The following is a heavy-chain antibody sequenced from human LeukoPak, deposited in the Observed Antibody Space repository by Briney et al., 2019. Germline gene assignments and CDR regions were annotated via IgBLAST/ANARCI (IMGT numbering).Heavy chain of an antibody. Sequence: GGSLRLSCTASGFTFSNYWMSWVRQAPGKGLEWVANIIQDGSAKFFVDSVKGRFTISRDNGKNSLYLQMNTLTVEDTAVYYCARGGRPGIAAAGTLTYWGQGILVTVSS. CDR2: IIQDGSAK. CDR1: GFTFSNYW. J-gene: IGHJ4*02. D-gene: IGHD6-13*01. V-gene: IGHV3-7*01. CDR3: ARGGRPGIAAAGTLTY.